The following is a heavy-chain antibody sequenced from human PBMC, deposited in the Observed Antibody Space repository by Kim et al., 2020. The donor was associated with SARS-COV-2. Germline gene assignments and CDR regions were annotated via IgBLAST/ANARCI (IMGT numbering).Heavy chain of an antibody. CDR2: IYTSGST. Sequence: SETLSLTCTVSGGSISSGSYYWSWIRQPAGKGLEWFGRIYTSGSTNYNPSLKSRVTISVDTSKNQFSLKLSSVTAADTAVYYCARAYYGSGSFYYYYYGMDVWGQGTTVTVSS. D-gene: IGHD3-10*01. CDR3: ARAYYGSGSFYYYYYGMDV. V-gene: IGHV4-61*02. CDR1: GGSISSGSYY. J-gene: IGHJ6*02.